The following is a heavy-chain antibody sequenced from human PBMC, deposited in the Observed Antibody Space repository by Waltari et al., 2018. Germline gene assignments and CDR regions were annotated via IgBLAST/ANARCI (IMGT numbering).Heavy chain of an antibody. CDR3: ARRGIVVPAASNWFDP. Sequence: QVQLQQWGAGLLKPSETLSLTCAVYGGSFSGYYWSWIRQPPGKGLEWIGEINHSGSTNYNPSLKSRVTISVDTSKNQFSLKLSSVTAADTAVYYCARRGIVVPAASNWFDPWGQGTLVIVSS. D-gene: IGHD2-2*01. CDR2: INHSGST. J-gene: IGHJ5*02. CDR1: GGSFSGYY. V-gene: IGHV4-34*01.